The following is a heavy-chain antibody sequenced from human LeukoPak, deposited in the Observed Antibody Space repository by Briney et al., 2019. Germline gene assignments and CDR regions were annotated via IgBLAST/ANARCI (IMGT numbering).Heavy chain of an antibody. J-gene: IGHJ3*02. CDR1: GGSISSGSYY. V-gene: IGHV4-61*02. CDR2: IYNSGST. Sequence: PSETLSLTCTVSGGSISSGSYYWSWIRQPAGKGLEWIGLIYNSGSTNYNPSLQSRVTISVDTSKNQFSLKLTSVTAADTAVYFCARGNSGVVIDDAFDIWGQGTMVIVSS. CDR3: ARGNSGVVIDDAFDI. D-gene: IGHD3-3*01.